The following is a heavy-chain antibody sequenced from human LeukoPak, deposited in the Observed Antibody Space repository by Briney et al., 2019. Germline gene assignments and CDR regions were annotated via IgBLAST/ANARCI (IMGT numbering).Heavy chain of an antibody. CDR3: ARGVEIVVVPAAIYYYYYMDV. CDR2: IYYSGST. V-gene: IGHV4-59*01. Sequence: SETLSLTCTVSGGSISSYYWSWIRQPPGKGLEWVGYIYYSGSTNYNPSLKSRVTISVDTSKNQFSLKLSSVTAADTAVYYCARGVEIVVVPAAIYYYYYMDVWGKGTTVTVSS. CDR1: GGSISSYY. D-gene: IGHD2-2*01. J-gene: IGHJ6*03.